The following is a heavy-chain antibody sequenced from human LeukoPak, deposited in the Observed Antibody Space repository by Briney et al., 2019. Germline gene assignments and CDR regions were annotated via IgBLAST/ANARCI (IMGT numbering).Heavy chain of an antibody. D-gene: IGHD2-2*01. CDR1: GGTFSSYA. Sequence: ASVKVSCKASGGTFSSYAISWVRQAPGQGLEWMGGIIPIFGTANYAQKFQGRVTITADESTSTAYMELSSLRSEGTAVYYCARIRYCSSTSCYWGAFDIWGQGTMVTVSS. CDR3: ARIRYCSSTSCYWGAFDI. CDR2: IIPIFGTA. V-gene: IGHV1-69*13. J-gene: IGHJ3*02.